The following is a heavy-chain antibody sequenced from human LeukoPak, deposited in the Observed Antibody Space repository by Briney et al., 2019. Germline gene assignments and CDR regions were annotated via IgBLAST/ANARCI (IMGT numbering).Heavy chain of an antibody. D-gene: IGHD3-22*01. CDR2: FYTSGST. J-gene: IGHJ6*03. CDR1: GGSISTGNYY. V-gene: IGHV4-61*02. Sequence: SETLSLTCTVSGGSISTGNYYWSWIRQPAGKGLEWIGRFYTSGSTNYSPSLKSRVTISVDTSKNQFSLKLKSVTAADTAVYYCARSSEGRYYYDSSGYSYYYYYMDVWGKGTTGTISS. CDR3: ARSSEGRYYYDSSGYSYYYYYMDV.